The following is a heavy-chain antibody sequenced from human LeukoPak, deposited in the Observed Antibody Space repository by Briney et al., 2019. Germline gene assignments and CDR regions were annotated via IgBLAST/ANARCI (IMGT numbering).Heavy chain of an antibody. CDR3: ARESRDTAWSLDL. D-gene: IGHD1-1*01. J-gene: IGHJ4*02. V-gene: IGHV1-2*02. Sequence: AASVKVSCKASGFTFSGYYMHWERQAPGQGFEWMGWINPNSGGTNFAQKFQGRVTMTRDTSINTVYMELSSLGSDDTAVYYCARESRDTAWSLDLWGQGTLVTVSS. CDR2: INPNSGGT. CDR1: GFTFSGYY.